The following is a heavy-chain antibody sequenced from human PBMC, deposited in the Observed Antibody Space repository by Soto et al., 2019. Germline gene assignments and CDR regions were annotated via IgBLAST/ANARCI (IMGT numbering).Heavy chain of an antibody. V-gene: IGHV1-46*01. Sequence: QVQLVQSGAEVTRPGASVKVSCKASGYSFISNYIHWVGQAPGQGLGWMGFINPSGGSATLAQKFQGRVTMTRDTSTTTVYMELSSLRSEDAAVYYCARDYLSSKLSLSYFDFWGQGTLVTVSS. J-gene: IGHJ4*02. CDR2: INPSGGSA. CDR1: GYSFISNY. D-gene: IGHD2-2*01. CDR3: ARDYLSSKLSLSYFDF.